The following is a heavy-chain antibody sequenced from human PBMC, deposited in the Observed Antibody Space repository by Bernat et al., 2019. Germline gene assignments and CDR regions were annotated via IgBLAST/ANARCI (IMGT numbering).Heavy chain of an antibody. CDR2: ISYDGSNK. V-gene: IGHV3-30-3*01. CDR3: ARDLSSGWSLVTTDYYYYGMDV. D-gene: IGHD6-19*01. Sequence: VQLVESGGGLVQPGGSLRLSCAASGFTVSSNYMSWVRQAPGKGLEWVAVISYDGSNKYYADSVKGRFTISRDNSKNTLYLQMNSLRAEDTAVYYCARDLSSGWSLVTTDYYYYGMDVWGQGTTVTVSS. J-gene: IGHJ6*02. CDR1: GFTVSSNY.